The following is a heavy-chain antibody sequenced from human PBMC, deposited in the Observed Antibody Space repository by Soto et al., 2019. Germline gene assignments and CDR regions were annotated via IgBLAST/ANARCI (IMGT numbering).Heavy chain of an antibody. CDR2: ISSSSTTK. CDR3: ARDGCSGSNCLNWFDP. V-gene: IGHV3-48*01. J-gene: IGHJ5*02. Sequence: GGSLRLSCAASGFTFSNYAMHWVRQAPGKGLEWVSYISSSSTTKYYADSVKGRFTISRDNAKNSLYLQMNSLRAEDTAVYYCARDGCSGSNCLNWFDPWGQGTLVTVSS. CDR1: GFTFSNYA. D-gene: IGHD2-15*01.